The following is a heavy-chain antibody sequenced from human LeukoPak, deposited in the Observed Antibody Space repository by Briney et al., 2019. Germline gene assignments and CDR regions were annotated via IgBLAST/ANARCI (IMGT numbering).Heavy chain of an antibody. CDR2: MYYSGST. D-gene: IGHD3-22*01. V-gene: IGHV4-30-4*01. J-gene: IGHJ5*02. CDR1: GGSFSSGDYY. Sequence: SETLSLTCTVSGGSFSSGDYYWSWIRQPPGKGLEWIAYMYYSGSTYYNPSLKSRVTMSADTSKNQLSLKLSSVTAADTAVYYCARPYYYDSRIDPWGQGILVTVSS. CDR3: ARPYYYDSRIDP.